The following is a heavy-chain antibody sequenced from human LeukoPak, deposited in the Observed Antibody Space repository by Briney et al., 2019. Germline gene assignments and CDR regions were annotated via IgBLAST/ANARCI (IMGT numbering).Heavy chain of an antibody. J-gene: IGHJ4*02. CDR1: GFSFENYN. V-gene: IGHV3-21*01. CDR2: INVITGYI. Sequence: PGGSLRLSCAASGFSFENYNMNWVRQAPGKGLEWVAYINVITGYIYYADSLKGRFTISRDNSKNTLYLQMNSLRAEDTAVYYCANLPYDILTGYADYWGQGTLVTVSS. D-gene: IGHD3-9*01. CDR3: ANLPYDILTGYADY.